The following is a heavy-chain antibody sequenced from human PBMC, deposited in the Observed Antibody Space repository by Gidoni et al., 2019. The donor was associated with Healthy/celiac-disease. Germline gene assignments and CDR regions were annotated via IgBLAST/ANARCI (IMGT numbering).Heavy chain of an antibody. J-gene: IGHJ4*02. Sequence: EVQLVESGGGLVQPGGSLRLSCAASGFTFSSYEMNWVRQAPGKGLEWVSYISSSGSTIYYADSVKGRFTISRDNAKNSLYLQMNSLRAEDTAVYYCARDSAVVVTATIDYWGQGTLVTVSS. CDR1: GFTFSSYE. CDR2: ISSSGSTI. V-gene: IGHV3-48*03. CDR3: ARDSAVVVTATIDY. D-gene: IGHD2-21*02.